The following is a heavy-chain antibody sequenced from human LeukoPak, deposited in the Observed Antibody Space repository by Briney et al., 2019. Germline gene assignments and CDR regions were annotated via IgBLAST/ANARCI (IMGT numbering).Heavy chain of an antibody. D-gene: IGHD7-27*01. CDR2: ISSSSSHI. CDR1: GFTFRRHA. J-gene: IGHJ6*02. V-gene: IGHV3-21*01. CDR3: ARDYRWGSDPDGMDV. Sequence: GGSLRLSCAASGFTFRRHAMTWVRQAPGKGLEWVSSISSSSSHINYVDSVKGRFTISRDNAKKSVYLQMNSLRAEDTAVYYCARDYRWGSDPDGMDVWGQGTTVTVSS.